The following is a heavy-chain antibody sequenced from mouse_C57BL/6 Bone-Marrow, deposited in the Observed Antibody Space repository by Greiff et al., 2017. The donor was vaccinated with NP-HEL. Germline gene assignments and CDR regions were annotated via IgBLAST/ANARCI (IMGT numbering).Heavy chain of an antibody. V-gene: IGHV5-6*01. Sequence: EVQVVESGGDLVKPGGSLKLSCAASGFTFSSYGMSWVRQTPDKRLEWVATISSGGSYTYYPDSVKGRFTISRYNAKNTLYLQMSSLKSEDTAMYYCASPYDYDVAWFAYWGQGTLVTVSA. CDR2: ISSGGSYT. CDR3: ASPYDYDVAWFAY. CDR1: GFTFSSYG. D-gene: IGHD2-4*01. J-gene: IGHJ3*01.